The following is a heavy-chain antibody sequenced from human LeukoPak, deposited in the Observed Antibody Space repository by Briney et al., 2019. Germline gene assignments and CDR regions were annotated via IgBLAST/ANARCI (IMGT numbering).Heavy chain of an antibody. Sequence: PSETLSLTCTVSGDSINSLDLWSWVRQPPGQGLEWIGEMYLSGTTHSNPSVKSRVTISIDKSKNQFFLNLSSVTAADTAVYYCAGLVGRYSSGLYYYYFDYWGQGTLITVSS. V-gene: IGHV4-4*02. CDR3: AGLVGRYSSGLYYYYFDY. CDR1: GDSINSLDL. J-gene: IGHJ4*02. D-gene: IGHD3-22*01. CDR2: MYLSGTT.